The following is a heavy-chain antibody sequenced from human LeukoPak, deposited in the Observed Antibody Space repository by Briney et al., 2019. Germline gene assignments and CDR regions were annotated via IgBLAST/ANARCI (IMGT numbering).Heavy chain of an antibody. CDR1: RFTFSSAW. D-gene: IGHD5-18*01. J-gene: IGHJ4*02. CDR3: TTLRIQLSTDF. CDR2: IKSKSDSGTT. Sequence: GGSLRLSCAASRFTFSSAWMSWVRQAPGKGLEWVGRIKSKSDSGTTDYAAPVKGRFTISRDNLKNILYLQMNSLKTQDTAVYYCTTLRIQLSTDFWGQGTLVTVSS. V-gene: IGHV3-15*01.